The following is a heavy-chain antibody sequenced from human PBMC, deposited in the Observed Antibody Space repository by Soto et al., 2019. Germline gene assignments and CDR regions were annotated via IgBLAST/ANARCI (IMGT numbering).Heavy chain of an antibody. J-gene: IGHJ3*02. Sequence: SETLSLTCTVSGGSISSYYWSWIRQPPGKGLEWIGYIYYSGSTNYNPSLKSRVTISIDTSKNQFSLKLSSVTAADTAVYYCARAANWGSGWSAFDIWGQGTMVTVSS. D-gene: IGHD7-27*01. CDR3: ARAANWGSGWSAFDI. CDR1: GGSISSYY. V-gene: IGHV4-59*01. CDR2: IYYSGST.